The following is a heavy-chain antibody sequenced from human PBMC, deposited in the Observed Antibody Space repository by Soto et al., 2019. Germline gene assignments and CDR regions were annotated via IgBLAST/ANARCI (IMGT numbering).Heavy chain of an antibody. V-gene: IGHV6-1*01. CDR3: ARESAGTYYFDY. J-gene: IGHJ4*02. CDR2: AYYRSKWYN. Sequence: QVQLQQSGPGLVQPSQTLSLTCAISGDSVSSNSAAWNWIRQSPSRGLEWLGRAYYRSKWYNDYPVPVKSRITINPDTTKNQISLQVNSVAPEDTAVYYCARESAGTYYFDYWGQGTMVTVSS. CDR1: GDSVSSNSAA. D-gene: IGHD6-19*01.